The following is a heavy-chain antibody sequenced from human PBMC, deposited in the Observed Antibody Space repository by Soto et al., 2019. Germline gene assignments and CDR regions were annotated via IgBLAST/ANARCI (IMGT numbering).Heavy chain of an antibody. Sequence: PSETLSLTCAVSGGSISSGGYSWSWIRQPPGKGLEWIGYIYHSGSTYYNPSLKSRVTISVDRSKNQFSLKLSSVTAADTAVYYCTTAHPRGPDYWGQGTLVTVSS. J-gene: IGHJ4*02. D-gene: IGHD5-12*01. CDR2: IYHSGST. CDR3: TTAHPRGPDY. V-gene: IGHV4-30-2*01. CDR1: GGSISSGGYS.